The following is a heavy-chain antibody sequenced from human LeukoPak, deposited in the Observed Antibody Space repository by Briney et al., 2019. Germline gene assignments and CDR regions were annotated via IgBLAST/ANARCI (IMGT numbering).Heavy chain of an antibody. CDR3: AVDRDEAAASGWFDP. D-gene: IGHD6-13*01. V-gene: IGHV4-4*07. CDR2: INTSGST. J-gene: IGHJ5*02. Sequence: PSETLSLTCTVSSGSIGRYYWSWIRQPAGKGLEWIGRINTSGSTNYNPSLKNRVTMSVDTSKNQFSLKLSSVTAADTAVYYCAVDRDEAAASGWFDPWGQGTLVTVSS. CDR1: SGSIGRYY.